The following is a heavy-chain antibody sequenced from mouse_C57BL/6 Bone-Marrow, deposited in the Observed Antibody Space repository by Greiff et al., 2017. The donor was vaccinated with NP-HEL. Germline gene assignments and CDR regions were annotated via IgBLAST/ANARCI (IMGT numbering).Heavy chain of an antibody. V-gene: IGHV1-26*01. D-gene: IGHD3-1*01. CDR3: ARSGDGY. Sequence: EVQLQQSGPELVKPGASVKISCKASGYTFTDYYMNWVKPSHGQSLEWIGDINPNNGGTSYNQKFKGKATLTVDTSSSTAYMELRSLTSEDSAVYYCARSGDGYWGQGTTLTVSS. CDR1: GYTFTDYY. J-gene: IGHJ2*01. CDR2: INPNNGGT.